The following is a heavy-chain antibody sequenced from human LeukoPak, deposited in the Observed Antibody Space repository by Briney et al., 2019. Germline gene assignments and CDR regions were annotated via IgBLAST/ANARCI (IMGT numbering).Heavy chain of an antibody. CDR3: AVDGSDTAMGH. CDR2: IYYSGST. Sequence: SETLSLTCSVSGDSISSSTYYWGWIRQPPGKGLEWIGSIYYSGSTYYNPSLKSRVTISIDTSKNQFSLKLSSVTAADTAVYYCAVDGSDTAMGHWGQGTLVTVSS. J-gene: IGHJ4*02. V-gene: IGHV4-39*01. D-gene: IGHD5-18*01. CDR1: GDSISSSTYY.